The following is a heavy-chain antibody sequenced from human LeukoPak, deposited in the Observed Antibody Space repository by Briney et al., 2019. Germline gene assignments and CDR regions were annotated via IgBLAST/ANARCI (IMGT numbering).Heavy chain of an antibody. Sequence: PGGSLRLSCAASGFTFSSYGMHWVRQAPGKGLEWVSAISGSGGSTYYADSVKGRFTISRDNAKNSLYLQMNSLRAEDTAVYYCARDMGDYGDYYGMDVWGQGTTVTVSS. D-gene: IGHD4-17*01. CDR1: GFTFSSYG. CDR3: ARDMGDYGDYYGMDV. CDR2: ISGSGGST. J-gene: IGHJ6*02. V-gene: IGHV3-21*01.